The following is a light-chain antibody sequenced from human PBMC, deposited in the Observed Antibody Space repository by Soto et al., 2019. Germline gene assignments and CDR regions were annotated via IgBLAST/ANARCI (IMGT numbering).Light chain of an antibody. CDR1: QSVLYSSNNKNY. CDR2: WAS. CDR3: QQYYTTPWT. V-gene: IGKV4-1*01. Sequence: DIVMTQSPDSLAVSLGERATINCKSSQSVLYSSNNKNYLAWYQQKPGQPPKALIYWASTRESGVPDPFSGSGSGTDFTLTISSLQAEDVAVYYCQQYYTTPWTFGQGTKVEIK. J-gene: IGKJ1*01.